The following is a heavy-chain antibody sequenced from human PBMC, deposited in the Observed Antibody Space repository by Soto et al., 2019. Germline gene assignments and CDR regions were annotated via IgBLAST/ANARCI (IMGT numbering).Heavy chain of an antibody. J-gene: IGHJ6*02. V-gene: IGHV4-59*01. CDR1: GGSISSYY. CDR2: IYYSGST. CDR3: ARAESRYYYYYGMDV. Sequence: SETLSLTCTVSGGSISSYYWSWIRQPPGKGLEWIGYIYYSGSTNYNPSLKSRVTISVDTSKNQFSLKLSSVTAADTAVYYCARAESRYYYYYGMDVWGQGTTVTVSS.